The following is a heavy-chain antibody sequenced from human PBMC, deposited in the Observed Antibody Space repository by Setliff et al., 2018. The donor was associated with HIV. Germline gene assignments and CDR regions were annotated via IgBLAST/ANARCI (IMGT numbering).Heavy chain of an antibody. CDR3: ARYSGIAVND. D-gene: IGHD6-19*01. J-gene: IGHJ4*02. V-gene: IGHV4-34*01. Sequence: SETLSLTCAVYGGSFSGYYWNWIRQPPGKGLEWIGEINHSGSTNYNPSFKSRVTISVDTSKNQFSLKLSSVTAADTAVYYCARYSGIAVNDWGQGTLVTVSS. CDR1: GGSFSGYY. CDR2: INHSGST.